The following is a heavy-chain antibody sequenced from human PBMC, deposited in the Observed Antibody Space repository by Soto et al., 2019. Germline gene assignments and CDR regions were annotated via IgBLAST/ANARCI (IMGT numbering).Heavy chain of an antibody. CDR3: ATRTSVTTWVAFDV. Sequence: QVQLQESGPGLVKPSETLSLTCNVSGGSISSYYWSWLRQPPGKGLEWIGYMFYTGGTDYNPSLKSRVTISIDTCKNQVSLELDSVTAADTAVYYCATRTSVTTWVAFDVWGQGTLVTVSS. CDR2: MFYTGGT. V-gene: IGHV4-59*01. D-gene: IGHD4-17*01. CDR1: GGSISSYY. J-gene: IGHJ3*01.